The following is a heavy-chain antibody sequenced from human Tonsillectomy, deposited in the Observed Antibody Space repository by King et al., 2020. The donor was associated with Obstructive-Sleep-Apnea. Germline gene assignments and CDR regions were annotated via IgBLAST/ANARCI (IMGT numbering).Heavy chain of an antibody. CDR3: AGASVVLYYYSGMDV. J-gene: IGHJ6*02. CDR2: ISYDGSYK. D-gene: IGHD2-15*01. Sequence: VQLVESGGGVVQPGRSLRLSCAASGFTFSSYAMHWVRQAAGKGLEWVAVISYDGSYKYYADSVKGRFTISRDNSKNTLYLQMNSLRAEATAVYYCAGASVVLYYYSGMDVWGQGTTVTVSS. V-gene: IGHV3-30*04. CDR1: GFTFSSYA.